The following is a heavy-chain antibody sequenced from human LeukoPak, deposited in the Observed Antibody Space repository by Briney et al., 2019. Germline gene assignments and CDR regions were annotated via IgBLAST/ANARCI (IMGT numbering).Heavy chain of an antibody. D-gene: IGHD5-12*01. CDR1: GFTFSSYG. V-gene: IGHV3-33*01. CDR3: ARGGVVATIRAQYYYYGMDV. Sequence: GGSLRLSCAASGFTFSSYGMHWVRQAPGKGLEWVAVIWYDGSNKYYADSVKGRFTISRDNSKNTLYLQMNGLRAEDTAVYYCARGGVVATIRAQYYYYGMDVWGQGTTVTVSS. CDR2: IWYDGSNK. J-gene: IGHJ6*02.